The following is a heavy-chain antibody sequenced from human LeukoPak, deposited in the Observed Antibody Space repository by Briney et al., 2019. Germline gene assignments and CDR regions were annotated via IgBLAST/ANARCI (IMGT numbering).Heavy chain of an antibody. CDR2: IWYDGSNK. CDR3: ASLGRDGYDHFDY. V-gene: IGHV3-33*08. J-gene: IGHJ4*02. CDR1: GFTFSNYC. Sequence: GGSLTLSCAASGFTFSNYCIHWVRQAPGKGLEWVAVIWYDGSNKYYADSLKGRFPISRDNSKNALYLQMNSLRAEDTAVYYCASLGRDGYDHFDYWGQGALVTVSS. D-gene: IGHD5-24*01.